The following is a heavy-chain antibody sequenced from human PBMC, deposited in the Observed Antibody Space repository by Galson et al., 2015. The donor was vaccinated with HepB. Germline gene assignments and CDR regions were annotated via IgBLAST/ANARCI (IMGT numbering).Heavy chain of an antibody. CDR1: GFTFNTYN. CDR2: ITTAGTYA. D-gene: IGHD2-2*01. V-gene: IGHV3-21*01. J-gene: IGHJ4*02. CDR3: ARQYCSGTSCFGPYFDH. Sequence: SLRLSCAASGFTFNTYNINWVRQAPGKGLEWVSSITTAGTYAYYADSVKGRFTISRDNAKSSLFLHTNSLRADDTAVYYCARQYCSGTSCFGPYFDHWGQGTLVTVSS.